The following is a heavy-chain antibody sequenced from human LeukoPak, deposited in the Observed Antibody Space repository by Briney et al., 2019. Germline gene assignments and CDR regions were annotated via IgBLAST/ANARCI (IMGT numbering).Heavy chain of an antibody. Sequence: ASVKVSFKASGYTFTIYGISWVRQAPGQGLEGMGWISAYNGNTNYAQKLQGRVTITTDTSTSTAYMELSSLRSEDTAVYYCARWGNYYGSGSYGFDYWGQGTLVTVSS. J-gene: IGHJ4*02. V-gene: IGHV1-18*01. CDR3: ARWGNYYGSGSYGFDY. D-gene: IGHD3-10*01. CDR1: GYTFTIYG. CDR2: ISAYNGNT.